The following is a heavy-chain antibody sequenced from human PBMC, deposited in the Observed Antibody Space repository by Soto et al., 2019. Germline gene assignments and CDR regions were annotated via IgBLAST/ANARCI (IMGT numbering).Heavy chain of an antibody. D-gene: IGHD2-2*01. CDR1: GYTFTGYY. J-gene: IGHJ6*02. V-gene: IGHV1-2*02. CDR3: ARERYQVISDGMDV. CDR2: INPQTGGT. Sequence: QVQLVQSGAEVKTPGASVRVSCKASGYTFTGYYIHWVREAPGQGLEWMGWINPQTGGTSYGQKFQGRVTLSRGASINTAYLELSRLRFDDAAVYFCARERYQVISDGMDVWGHGTTVTVSS.